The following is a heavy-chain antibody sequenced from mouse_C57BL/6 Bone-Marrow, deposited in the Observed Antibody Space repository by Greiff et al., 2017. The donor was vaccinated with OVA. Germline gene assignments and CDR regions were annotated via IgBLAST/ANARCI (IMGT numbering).Heavy chain of an antibody. Sequence: EVKLVESGEGLVKPGGSLKLSCAASGFTFSSYAMSWVRQTPEKRLEWVAYISSGGDYIYYADTVKGRFTISRDPARNTLYLQRSSLKSEDTAMYYCTRGGITTAAYWYFDVWGTGTTVTVSS. CDR1: GFTFSSYA. D-gene: IGHD1-2*01. CDR2: ISSGGDYI. J-gene: IGHJ1*03. CDR3: TRGGITTAAYWYFDV. V-gene: IGHV5-9-1*02.